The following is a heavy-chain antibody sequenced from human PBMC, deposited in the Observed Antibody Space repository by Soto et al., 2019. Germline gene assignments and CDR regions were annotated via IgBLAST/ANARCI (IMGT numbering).Heavy chain of an antibody. V-gene: IGHV3-74*01. Sequence: GGSLRLSCAASGFTFSSYWMHWVRQVPGKGLVWVSHTNIVGNITTYADSVKGRFTISRDNAKNSLFLQMNGLRVEDTAVYFCARAMGTDGWSNHPFDIWGQGTMVTVSS. CDR1: GFTFSSYW. CDR3: ARAMGTDGWSNHPFDI. D-gene: IGHD6-19*01. J-gene: IGHJ3*02. CDR2: TNIVGNIT.